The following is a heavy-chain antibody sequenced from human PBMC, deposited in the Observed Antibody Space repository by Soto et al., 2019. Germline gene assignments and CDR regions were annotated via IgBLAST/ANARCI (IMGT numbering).Heavy chain of an antibody. J-gene: IGHJ4*02. Sequence: SVKLSCKASGGTSSSYTISWVRQAPGQGLEWMGRIIPILGIANYAQKFQGRVTITADKSTSTAYMELSSLRSEDTAVYYCASGYNWTEEIDYWGQGTLVTVSS. CDR2: IIPILGIA. D-gene: IGHD1-20*01. CDR1: GGTSSSYT. CDR3: ASGYNWTEEIDY. V-gene: IGHV1-69*02.